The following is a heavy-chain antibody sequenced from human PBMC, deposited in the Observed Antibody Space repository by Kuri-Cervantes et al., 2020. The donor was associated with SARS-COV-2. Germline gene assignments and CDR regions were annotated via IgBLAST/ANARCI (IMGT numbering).Heavy chain of an antibody. J-gene: IGHJ4*02. V-gene: IGHV4-59*01. CDR2: LYYSGST. CDR3: ATGSYYVAYDY. Sequence: SETLSLTCTVSGGSISTYYWSWIRQPPGKELEWIGYLYYSGSTNYNPSLKSRVTISLDTSKSQFSLKLSSVTAADTAVYYCATGSYYVAYDYWGQGTLVTVSS. D-gene: IGHD1-26*01. CDR1: GGSISTYY.